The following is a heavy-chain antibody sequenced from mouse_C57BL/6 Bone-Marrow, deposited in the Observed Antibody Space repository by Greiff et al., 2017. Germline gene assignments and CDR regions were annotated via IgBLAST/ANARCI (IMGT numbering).Heavy chain of an antibody. CDR3: AREEAYYDEDWFAY. J-gene: IGHJ3*01. CDR1: GFSLTSYG. CDR2: IWSGGGT. Sequence: VQGVESGPGLVQPSQSLSITCTVSGFSLTSYGVHWVRQSPGKGLEWLGGIWSGGGTDYNAAFISRLSISKDNSKSQVFFKMNSLQADDTAIYYCAREEAYYDEDWFAYWGQGTLVTVSA. D-gene: IGHD2-4*01. V-gene: IGHV2-2*01.